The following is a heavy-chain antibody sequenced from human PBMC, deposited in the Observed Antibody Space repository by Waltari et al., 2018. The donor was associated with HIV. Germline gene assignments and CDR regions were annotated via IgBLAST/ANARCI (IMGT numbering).Heavy chain of an antibody. CDR3: AREVYSGYDRGIDY. Sequence: QVQLQESGPGLVKPSETLSLTCAVSGYSISSGYYWGWIRQPPGQGLEWIGSFYLSGSTYYNPSLKSRVTISVDTSKNQFSLKLSSVIAADTAVYYCAREVYSGYDRGIDYWGQGTLVTVSS. J-gene: IGHJ4*02. V-gene: IGHV4-38-2*02. CDR1: GYSISSGYY. D-gene: IGHD5-12*01. CDR2: FYLSGST.